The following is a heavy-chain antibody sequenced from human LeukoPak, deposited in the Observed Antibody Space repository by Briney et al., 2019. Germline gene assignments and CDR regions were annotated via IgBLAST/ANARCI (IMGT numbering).Heavy chain of an antibody. CDR2: TKQDGSET. CDR3: ARARLGTAGADY. V-gene: IGHV3-7*01. D-gene: IGHD1-1*01. CDR1: GFTFSSYW. Sequence: GGSLRLSCAASGFTFSSYWMTWVRQAPGKGLEWVANTKQDGSETYFVDSVKGRFTISRDNAKNGLYLQMNSLRAEDTAVYYCARARLGTAGADYWGQGILVTVSS. J-gene: IGHJ4*02.